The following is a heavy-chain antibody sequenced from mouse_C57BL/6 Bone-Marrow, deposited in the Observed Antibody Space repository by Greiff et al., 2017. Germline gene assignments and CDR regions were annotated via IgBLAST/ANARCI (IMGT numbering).Heavy chain of an antibody. J-gene: IGHJ2*01. CDR1: GFNIKDDY. CDR3: TILYDYGDYFDD. D-gene: IGHD2-4*01. Sequence: EVQLQESGAELVRPGASVKLSCTASGFNIKDDYMHWVKQRPEQGLEWIGWIDPENGDTEYASKFQGKATITADTSSNTAYLQLSSLTSEDTAVYYCTILYDYGDYFDDWGQGTTLTVSS. CDR2: IDPENGDT. V-gene: IGHV14-4*01.